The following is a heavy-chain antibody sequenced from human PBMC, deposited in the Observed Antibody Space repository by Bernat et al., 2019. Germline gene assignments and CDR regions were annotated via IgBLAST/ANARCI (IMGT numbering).Heavy chain of an antibody. CDR2: LNSDGSST. CDR3: AREGYGDYEGYYYGMDV. J-gene: IGHJ6*02. Sequence: EVQLVESGGGLVQPGGSLRLSCVASGFTFSSYWMHWVRQAPGKGLVWVSRLNSDGSSTSHADSVKGRFTISRDNAKNTLYLQMNSLRAEDTAVYYCAREGYGDYEGYYYGMDVWGQGTKVTVSS. CDR1: GFTFSSYW. D-gene: IGHD4-17*01. V-gene: IGHV3-74*01.